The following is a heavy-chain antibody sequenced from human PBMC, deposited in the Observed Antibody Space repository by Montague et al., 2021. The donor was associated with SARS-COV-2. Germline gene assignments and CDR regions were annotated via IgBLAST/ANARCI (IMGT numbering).Heavy chain of an antibody. CDR3: ARATALLWFGEGKTAFDP. V-gene: IGHV3-30*03. CDR1: GFNFNNYG. D-gene: IGHD3-10*01. CDR2: ISYDGSKK. Sequence: SLRLSCAASGFNFNNYGMHWVRQTPGRGLEWMAVISYDGSKKYYADSLRGRFTISRDNSEETLFLQMTGLRPEDTAVYYCARATALLWFGEGKTAFDPWGQGTLVTVSS. J-gene: IGHJ5*02.